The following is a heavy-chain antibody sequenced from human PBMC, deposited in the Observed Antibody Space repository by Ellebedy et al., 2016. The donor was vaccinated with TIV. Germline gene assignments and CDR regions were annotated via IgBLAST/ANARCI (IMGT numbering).Heavy chain of an antibody. CDR1: GGSISSGDYY. V-gene: IGHV4-30-4*01. D-gene: IGHD2-21*02. J-gene: IGHJ6*02. Sequence: MPSETLSLTCNVSGGSISSGDYYWSWIRQSPAKGLEWIGFIFNSEATSYNPSLKSRVTLSLDRSKNQFSLRLTSVTATDTAVYYCARGCGGDCHGRGGVWGQGTTVTVSS. CDR2: IFNSEAT. CDR3: ARGCGGDCHGRGGV.